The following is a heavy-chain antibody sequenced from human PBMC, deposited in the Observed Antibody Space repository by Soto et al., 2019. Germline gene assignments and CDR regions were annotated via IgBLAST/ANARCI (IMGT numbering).Heavy chain of an antibody. J-gene: IGHJ3*02. V-gene: IGHV3-23*01. D-gene: IGHD1-26*01. Sequence: GQLLEYGGGLVQPGGSLRLSCTASGFTFSNFAMTWVRQAPGKGLEWVSSAGGGDDTYYADTVKGRFIISRDNSKSSLSLRLNGLRAEDTAVYYCVKERMKHNSVWDPFDIRGQGTMVTVS. CDR2: AGGGDDT. CDR1: GFTFSNFA. CDR3: VKERMKHNSVWDPFDI.